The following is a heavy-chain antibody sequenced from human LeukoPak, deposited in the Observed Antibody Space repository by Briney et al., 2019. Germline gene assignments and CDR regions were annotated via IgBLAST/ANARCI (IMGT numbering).Heavy chain of an antibody. CDR1: GGSFSGYY. CDR3: ARGSRLWPY. Sequence: SETLSLTCAVYGGSFSGYYWSWIRQPPGKGLEWIGEINHSGSTNYNPSLKCRVTISVDTSKNQFSLKLSSVTAADTAVYYCARGSRLWPYWGQGTLVTVSS. D-gene: IGHD5-18*01. V-gene: IGHV4-34*01. CDR2: INHSGST. J-gene: IGHJ4*02.